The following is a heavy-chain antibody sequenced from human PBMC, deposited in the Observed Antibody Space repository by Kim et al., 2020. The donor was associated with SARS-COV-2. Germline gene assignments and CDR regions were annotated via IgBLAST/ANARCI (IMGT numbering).Heavy chain of an antibody. D-gene: IGHD5-12*01. V-gene: IGHV1-18*04. Sequence: ASVKVSCKASGYTFTSYGISWVRQAPGQGLEWMGWISAYNGNTNYAQKLQGRVTMTTDTSTSTAYMELRSLRSDDTAVYYCARNIVATSRGNWFDPWGQGTLVTVSS. CDR2: ISAYNGNT. J-gene: IGHJ5*02. CDR1: GYTFTSYG. CDR3: ARNIVATSRGNWFDP.